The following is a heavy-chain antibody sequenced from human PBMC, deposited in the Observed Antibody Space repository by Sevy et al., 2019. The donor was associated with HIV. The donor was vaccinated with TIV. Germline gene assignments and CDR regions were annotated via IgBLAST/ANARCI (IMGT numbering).Heavy chain of an antibody. CDR3: ARDLHRGLSGSTSGY. J-gene: IGHJ4*02. CDR1: GFTFSDYY. Sequence: GGSLRLSCAASGFTFSDYYMSWIRQAPGKGVEWVSYISSSGSNIYYADSVKGRFTVSRDNAKNSMYLQMNSLRAEDTALYYCARDLHRGLSGSTSGYWGQGTLVTVSS. CDR2: ISSSGSNI. D-gene: IGHD3-3*01. V-gene: IGHV3-11*01.